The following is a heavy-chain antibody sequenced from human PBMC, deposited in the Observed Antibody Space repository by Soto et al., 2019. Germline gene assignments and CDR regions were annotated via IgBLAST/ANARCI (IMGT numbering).Heavy chain of an antibody. D-gene: IGHD2-15*01. CDR3: ATTRPKTYCSGGSCYSGY. CDR1: GYSFTSYW. Sequence: GESLKISCKGSGYSFTSYWISWVRQMPGKGLEWMGRIDPSDSYTNYSPSFQGHVTISADMSISTAYLQWSSLKASDTAMYYCATTRPKTYCSGGSCYSGYWGQGTLVTVSS. V-gene: IGHV5-10-1*01. CDR2: IDPSDSYT. J-gene: IGHJ4*02.